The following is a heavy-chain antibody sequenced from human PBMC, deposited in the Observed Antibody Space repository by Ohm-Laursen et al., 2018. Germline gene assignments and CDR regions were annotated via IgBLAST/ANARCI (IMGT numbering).Heavy chain of an antibody. CDR3: AKESSGYYDFDY. D-gene: IGHD3-22*01. V-gene: IGHV3-30*18. Sequence: SLRLSCAASGFTFSSYSMHWVRQAPGKGLEWVAVISYDGSNKYYADSVKGRFTISRDNSKNTLYLQMNSLRAEDTAVYYCAKESSGYYDFDYWGQGTLVTVSS. J-gene: IGHJ4*02. CDR2: ISYDGSNK. CDR1: GFTFSSYS.